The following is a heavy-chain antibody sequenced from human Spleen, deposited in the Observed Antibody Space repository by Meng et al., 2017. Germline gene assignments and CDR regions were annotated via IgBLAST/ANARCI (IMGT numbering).Heavy chain of an antibody. CDR2: NNHSGST. CDR1: GGSFSDYE. CDR3: ARGPTTMAHDFDY. J-gene: IGHJ4*02. D-gene: IGHD4-11*01. Sequence: QGQLQQWGAGLLKPSETLCLTCGVSGGSFSDYEWSWIRQPPGKGLEWIGENNHSGSTNYNPSLERRSPISVDTSQNNLSLKLSSVTAADSAVYYCARGPTTMAHDFDYWCQGTLVTVSS. V-gene: IGHV4-34*01.